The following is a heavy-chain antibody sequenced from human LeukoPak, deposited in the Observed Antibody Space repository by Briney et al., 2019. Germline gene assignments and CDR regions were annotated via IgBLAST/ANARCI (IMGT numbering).Heavy chain of an antibody. Sequence: SQTLSLTCAISGDSVSSNTATWNWIRQSPSRGLEWLGRTYYRSKWYFDYAVSVKRRITINPDTSKNQFSLQLNSVTPEDTAVYYCARGKVAVAATDDAFEIWGQGTIVTVSS. J-gene: IGHJ3*02. CDR2: TYYRSKWYF. V-gene: IGHV6-1*01. CDR1: GDSVSSNTAT. D-gene: IGHD6-19*01. CDR3: ARGKVAVAATDDAFEI.